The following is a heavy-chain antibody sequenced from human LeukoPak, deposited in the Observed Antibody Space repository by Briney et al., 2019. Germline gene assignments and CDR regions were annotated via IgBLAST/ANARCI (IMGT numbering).Heavy chain of an antibody. Sequence: ASVKVSCKASGGTFSSYANSWVRQAPGQGLEWMGRIIPIFGTANYAQKFQGRVTITTDESTSTAYMELSSLRSEDTAVYYCAREGDYYDSSGYSSRSYWGQGTLVTVSS. V-gene: IGHV1-69*05. D-gene: IGHD3-22*01. J-gene: IGHJ4*02. CDR2: IIPIFGTA. CDR1: GGTFSSYA. CDR3: AREGDYYDSSGYSSRSY.